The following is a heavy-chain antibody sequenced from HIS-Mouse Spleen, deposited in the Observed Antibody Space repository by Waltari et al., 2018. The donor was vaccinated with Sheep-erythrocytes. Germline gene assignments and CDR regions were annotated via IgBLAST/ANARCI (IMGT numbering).Heavy chain of an antibody. CDR2: ISAYNGNT. V-gene: IGHV1-18*01. Sequence: QVQLVQSGAEVKKPGASVKVSCKASGYTFTSYGSSWVRQAPGQGLEWMGWISAYNGNTSYAQKLQGRVTMTTDTSTSTADMELRSLRSDDTAVYYCARDYGSGRYYNDYYYYGMDVWGQGTTVTVSS. D-gene: IGHD3-10*01. CDR1: GYTFTSYG. CDR3: ARDYGSGRYYNDYYYYGMDV. J-gene: IGHJ6*02.